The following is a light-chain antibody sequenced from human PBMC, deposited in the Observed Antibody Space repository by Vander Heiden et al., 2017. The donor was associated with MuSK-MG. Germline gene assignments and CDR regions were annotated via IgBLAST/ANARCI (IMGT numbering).Light chain of an antibody. J-gene: IGLJ3*02. CDR2: TDQ. Sequence: QSLLTQPPSASGTPGQRVTISCSGSSSNIGSNTVNWYQQLPGTAPKLVIDTDQQRPSGVPDRFAGAKSGTSAYLAISGLQSEDEADEYWAAWDDSRSGHGVVGGGTRLTVL. CDR3: AAWDDSRSGHGV. CDR1: SSNIGSNT. V-gene: IGLV1-44*01.